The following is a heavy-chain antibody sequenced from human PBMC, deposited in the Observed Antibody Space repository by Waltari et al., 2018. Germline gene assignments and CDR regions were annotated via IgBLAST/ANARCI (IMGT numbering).Heavy chain of an antibody. J-gene: IGHJ3*01. D-gene: IGHD2-2*01. V-gene: IGHV3-30*04. CDR2: VSFDGSRK. Sequence: QVQLVESGGGVVQPGRSLRLSCTASGFTFSSYAFHWVRQAPGKGLEWVAVVSFDGSRKYYADSVKGRFTISRDDSKNTLFLQMTSLRHEDTGVYFCARTVVPASILITFNLWGQGTLVAVSS. CDR3: ARTVVPASILITFNL. CDR1: GFTFSSYA.